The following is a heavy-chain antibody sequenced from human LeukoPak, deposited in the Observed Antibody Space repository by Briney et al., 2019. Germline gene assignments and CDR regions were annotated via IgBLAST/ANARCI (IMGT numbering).Heavy chain of an antibody. D-gene: IGHD3-9*01. CDR3: ARGVTLRYFDWLL. J-gene: IGHJ4*02. Sequence: PSETLSLTCTVSGGSISSYYWSWIRQPPGKGLEWIGYIYYSGSTNYNPSPKSRVTISVDTSKNQFSLKLSSVTAADTAVYYCARGVTLRYFDWLLWGQGTLVTVSS. CDR1: GGSISSYY. V-gene: IGHV4-59*01. CDR2: IYYSGST.